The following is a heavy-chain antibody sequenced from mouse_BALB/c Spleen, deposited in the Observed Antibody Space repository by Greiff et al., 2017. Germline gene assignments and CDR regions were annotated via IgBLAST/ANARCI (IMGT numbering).Heavy chain of an antibody. V-gene: IGHV5-6-3*01. CDR3: ARDGWYIYYGYGFAY. Sequence: EVHLVESGGGLVQPGGSLKLSCAASGFTFSSYGMSWVRQTPDKRLELVATINSNGGSTYYPDSVKGRFTISRDNAKNTLYLQMSSLKSEDTAMYYCARDGWYIYYGYGFAYWGQGTLVTVSA. D-gene: IGHD2-2*01. J-gene: IGHJ3*01. CDR2: INSNGGST. CDR1: GFTFSSYG.